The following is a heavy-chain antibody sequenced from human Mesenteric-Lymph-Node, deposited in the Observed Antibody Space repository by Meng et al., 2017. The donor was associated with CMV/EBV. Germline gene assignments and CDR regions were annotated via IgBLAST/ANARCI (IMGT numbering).Heavy chain of an antibody. V-gene: IGHV1-46*01. J-gene: IGHJ4*02. CDR3: ARVPSTRRWVFDY. Sequence: ASVKVSCKASGYTFSAFYIHWVRQAPGQGLEWMGIINPSGGSTSYAQKFQGRVTMTRDTSTSTVYMELSSLRSEDTAVYYCARVPSTRRWVFDYWGQGTLVTVSS. CDR1: GYTFSAFY. D-gene: IGHD2-2*01. CDR2: INPSGGST.